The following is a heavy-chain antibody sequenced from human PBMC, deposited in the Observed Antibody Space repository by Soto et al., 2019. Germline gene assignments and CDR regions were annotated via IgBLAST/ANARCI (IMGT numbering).Heavy chain of an antibody. Sequence: QVQLVQSGAEVKQPGSSVTVSCKASGDTFRKSVLSWVRQAPGQGPEWMARIILPSDTKIYAPKFQGRVTISADKSSRTVYMELSSLKSDDTAVYYCARDKVASTAFDFWGQGTQVIVSS. CDR1: GDTFRKSV. CDR3: ARDKVASTAFDF. CDR2: IILPSDTK. V-gene: IGHV1-69*08. J-gene: IGHJ4*02. D-gene: IGHD2-2*01.